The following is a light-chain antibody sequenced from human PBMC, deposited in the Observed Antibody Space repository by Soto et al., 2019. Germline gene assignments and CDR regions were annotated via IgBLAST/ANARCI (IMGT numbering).Light chain of an antibody. CDR1: SSDIGGYDY. CDR2: GVT. CDR3: SSYTSRNTVV. V-gene: IGLV2-14*01. Sequence: QSALTQPASVSGSPGQSITMSCTGASSDIGGYDYVSWYQHHPGEAPKLLIYGVTDRPSGVSNRFSASKSGNTASLTISGLQAEDEADYYCSSYTSRNTVVFGGGTKVTVL. J-gene: IGLJ2*01.